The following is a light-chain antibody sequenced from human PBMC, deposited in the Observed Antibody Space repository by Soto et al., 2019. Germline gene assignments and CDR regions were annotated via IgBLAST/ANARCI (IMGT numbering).Light chain of an antibody. J-gene: IGKJ1*01. V-gene: IGKV3-20*01. CDR1: QSVSSSY. CDR3: QQYGSSPRT. Sequence: EIVLTQSPGTLSLSPGERATLSCRASQSVSSSYLAWYQQKPGQAPRLLIYGASSRATGIPDRFSGSGSGTDFTLTISRLAPADFAVYYCQQYGSSPRTFGQGTKVEV. CDR2: GAS.